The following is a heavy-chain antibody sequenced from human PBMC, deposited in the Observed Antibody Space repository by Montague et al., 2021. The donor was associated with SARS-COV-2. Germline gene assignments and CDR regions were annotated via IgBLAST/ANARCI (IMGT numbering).Heavy chain of an antibody. CDR3: AGGGNSDWFAP. J-gene: IGHJ5*02. V-gene: IGHV4-59*01. Sequence: SETLSLTCTVSGGSISSYYWSWIRQPPGKGLEWIGYIYYSGSTNYNPSLKSRVTISVDTSKEQFSLNLSSVTAADTAVYYCAGGGNSDWFAPWGQGTLVTVSS. CDR2: IYYSGST. CDR1: GGSISSYY. D-gene: IGHD4-23*01.